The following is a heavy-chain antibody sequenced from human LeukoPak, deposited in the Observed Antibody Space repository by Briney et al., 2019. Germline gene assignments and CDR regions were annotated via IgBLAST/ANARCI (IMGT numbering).Heavy chain of an antibody. V-gene: IGHV4-59*01. CDR2: IYYSGTT. J-gene: IGHJ5*02. CDR1: GGSIDSNS. Sequence: SETLSLTCTVSGGSIDSNSWTWIRQPPGKGLEWLGYIYYSGTTNYSPSLKSRVTMSVDMSKSQFSLKLSSVTAADTAVYYCARRSSSWKNWFDPWGQGTLVTVSS. CDR3: ARRSSSWKNWFDP. D-gene: IGHD6-13*01.